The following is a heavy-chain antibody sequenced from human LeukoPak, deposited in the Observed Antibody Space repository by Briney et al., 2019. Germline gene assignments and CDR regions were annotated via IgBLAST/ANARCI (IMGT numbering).Heavy chain of an antibody. CDR3: ARLRILEWLSSFDY. D-gene: IGHD3-3*01. Sequence: GGSLRLSCAASGFTFSSYWMSWVRQAPGKGLEWVANIKQDGSEKYYVDSVKGRFTISRDNAKNSLYLQMNSLRAEDTAVYYCARLRILEWLSSFDYWGQGTLVTVSS. CDR2: IKQDGSEK. CDR1: GFTFSSYW. J-gene: IGHJ4*02. V-gene: IGHV3-7*01.